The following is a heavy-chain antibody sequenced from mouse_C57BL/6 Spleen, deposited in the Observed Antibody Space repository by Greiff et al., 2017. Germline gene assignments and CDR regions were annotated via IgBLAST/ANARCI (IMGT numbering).Heavy chain of an antibody. Sequence: EVQLQQSGPELVKPGASVKISCKASGYTFTDYYMNWVKQSHGKSLEWIGDINPNNGGTSYNQKFKGKATLTVDKSSSTAYMELRSLTSEDSAVYYCARGGYDYDDWFAYWGQGTLVTVSA. CDR3: ARGGYDYDDWFAY. V-gene: IGHV1-26*01. J-gene: IGHJ3*01. D-gene: IGHD2-4*01. CDR2: INPNNGGT. CDR1: GYTFTDYY.